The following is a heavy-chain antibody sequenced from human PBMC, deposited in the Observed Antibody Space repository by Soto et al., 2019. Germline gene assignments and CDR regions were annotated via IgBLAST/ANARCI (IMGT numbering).Heavy chain of an antibody. J-gene: IGHJ4*02. CDR1: GYTFTSYG. CDR2: ISAYNGNT. V-gene: IGHV1-18*01. CDR3: ARERGSSALDY. D-gene: IGHD1-26*01. Sequence: QVQLVQSGAEVKKPGASVKVSCKASGYTFTSYGIIWVRQAPGQGLEGMGWISAYNGNTNYAQKLQGRVTITTDTPTTTAYMELRSLRPDDTAVSYCARERGSSALDYWGQGTLVTVSS.